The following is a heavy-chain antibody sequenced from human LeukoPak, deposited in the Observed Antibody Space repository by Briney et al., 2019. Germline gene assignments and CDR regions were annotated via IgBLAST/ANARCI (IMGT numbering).Heavy chain of an antibody. CDR2: ISGNGGST. D-gene: IGHD2-2*01. CDR3: ARYCTSTSCYLGAFDI. V-gene: IGHV3-64*01. J-gene: IGHJ3*02. Sequence: SGGSLRLSCAASGFTFSNYAMHWVRQAPGKGLEYVSAISGNGGSTYYANSVKGRFTISRDNSKNTLCLQMGSLRAEDMAVYYCARYCTSTSCYLGAFDIWGQGTMVTVSS. CDR1: GFTFSNYA.